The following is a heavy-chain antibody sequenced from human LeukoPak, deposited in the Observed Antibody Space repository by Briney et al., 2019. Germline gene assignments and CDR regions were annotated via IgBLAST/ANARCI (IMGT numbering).Heavy chain of an antibody. D-gene: IGHD4-17*01. Sequence: GGSLRLSGAASEFTLGKVWMGWVGRAPGRGLEWVGRIKTKSDGGTTEYAAPVRGRFTISRDDSEDTLYLQMNSLKTEDTAVYYCTTVDYGDLTPAASSDCWGQGTLVTVSS. CDR2: IKTKSDGGTT. CDR3: TTVDYGDLTPAASSDC. J-gene: IGHJ4*02. CDR1: EFTLGKVW. V-gene: IGHV3-15*01.